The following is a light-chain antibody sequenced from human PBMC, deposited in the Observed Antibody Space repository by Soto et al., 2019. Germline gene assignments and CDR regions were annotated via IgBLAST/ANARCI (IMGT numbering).Light chain of an antibody. V-gene: IGKV4-1*01. CDR1: QSVLHRSNRKNY. J-gene: IGKJ1*01. CDR3: QQYYTTPPPA. CDR2: WAS. Sequence: DIVMTQSPDSLAVSLGERATINCTSSQSVLHRSNRKNYLARYQQKPGQPPKLLIYWASTREFGFPDRCSGSGSATDFTLTINSLLAEYVGVYYGQQYYTTPPPAFGQGTKVEIK.